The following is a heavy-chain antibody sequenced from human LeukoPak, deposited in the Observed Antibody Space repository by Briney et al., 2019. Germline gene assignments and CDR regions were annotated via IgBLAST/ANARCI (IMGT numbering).Heavy chain of an antibody. D-gene: IGHD3-10*01. Sequence: SETLSLTCTVSGYSISSGYYWSWIRQPPGKGLEWIGYIYYSGSTNYNPSLKSRVTISVDTSKNQFSLKLSSVTAADTAVYYCARCYYGSGSYLDYWGQGTLVTVSS. V-gene: IGHV4-61*01. J-gene: IGHJ4*02. CDR1: GYSISSGYY. CDR3: ARCYYGSGSYLDY. CDR2: IYYSGST.